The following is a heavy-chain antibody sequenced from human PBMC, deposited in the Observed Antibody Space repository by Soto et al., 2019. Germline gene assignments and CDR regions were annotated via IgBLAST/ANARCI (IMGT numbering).Heavy chain of an antibody. J-gene: IGHJ4*02. Sequence: GESLKISCAASGFPFSTYGMHWVRQAPGKGLEWVAVISYDGSNKYYADSVKGRFTISRDNSKNTLYLQMNSLRGEDTAVYYCAKDRNPYSGTYFDNWGQGALVTVSS. CDR3: AKDRNPYSGTYFDN. D-gene: IGHD1-26*01. CDR2: ISYDGSNK. V-gene: IGHV3-30*18. CDR1: GFPFSTYG.